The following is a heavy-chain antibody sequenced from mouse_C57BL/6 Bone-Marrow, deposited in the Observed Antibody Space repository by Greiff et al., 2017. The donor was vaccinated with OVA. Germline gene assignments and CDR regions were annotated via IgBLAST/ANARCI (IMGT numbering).Heavy chain of an antibody. V-gene: IGHV1-80*01. CDR2: IYPGDGDT. J-gene: IGHJ1*03. CDR1: GFAFSSYW. CDR3: ARSGGFQGGYFDV. D-gene: IGHD4-1*01. Sequence: QVQLQQSGAELVKPGASVTISCKASGFAFSSYWMNWVKQRPGKGLEWIGQIYPGDGDTNYNGKFKGKATRTADKSSSTAYMQLSSLTSEDSAVYFCARSGGFQGGYFDVWGTGTTVTVSS.